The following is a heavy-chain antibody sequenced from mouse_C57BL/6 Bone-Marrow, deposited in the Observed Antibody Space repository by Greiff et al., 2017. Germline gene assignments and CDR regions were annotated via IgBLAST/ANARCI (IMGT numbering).Heavy chain of an antibody. CDR3: ARYGDYDFSWFAY. CDR2: IYPGSGST. Sequence: AELVKPGASVPMSCKASGYTFTSYWITWVKQRPGQGLEWIGDIYPGSGSTNYNEKFKSKATLTVDTSSSTAYMQLSSLTSEDSAVYYCARYGDYDFSWFAYWGQGTLVTVSA. CDR1: GYTFTSYW. V-gene: IGHV1-55*01. D-gene: IGHD2-4*01. J-gene: IGHJ3*01.